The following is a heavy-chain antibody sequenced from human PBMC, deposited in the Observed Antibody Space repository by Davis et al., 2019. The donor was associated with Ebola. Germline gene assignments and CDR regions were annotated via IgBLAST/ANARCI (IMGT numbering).Heavy chain of an antibody. CDR3: AKGYYDYIWGSYREGVDY. D-gene: IGHD3-16*02. CDR2: IRYDGSNK. J-gene: IGHJ4*02. V-gene: IGHV3-30*02. CDR1: GFTFSSYG. Sequence: PGGSLRLSCAASGFTFSSYGMHWVRQAPGKGLEWVAFIRYDGSNKYYADSVKGRFTISRDNSKNTLYLQMNSLRAEDTAVYYCAKGYYDYIWGSYREGVDYWGQGTLVTVSS.